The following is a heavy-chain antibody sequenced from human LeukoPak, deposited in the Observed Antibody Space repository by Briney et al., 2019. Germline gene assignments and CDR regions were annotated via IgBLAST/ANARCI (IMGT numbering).Heavy chain of an antibody. D-gene: IGHD6-19*01. CDR3: ARESREGIAVAGTDFDY. CDR1: GGTFSSYA. V-gene: IGHV1-2*04. CDR2: INPNSGGT. Sequence: ASVKVSCKASGGTFSSYAISWVRQAPGQGLEWMGWINPNSGGTNYAQKFQGWVTMTRDTSISTAYMELSRLRSDDTAVYYCARESREGIAVAGTDFDYWGQGTLVTVSS. J-gene: IGHJ4*02.